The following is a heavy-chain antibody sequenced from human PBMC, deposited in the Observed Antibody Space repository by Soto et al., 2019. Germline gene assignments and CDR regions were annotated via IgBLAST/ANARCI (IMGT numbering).Heavy chain of an antibody. CDR3: AHIAAGIFGPARRYYYYYGMDV. V-gene: IGHV2-5*01. CDR2: IYWNDDK. CDR1: GFSLSTSGVG. Sequence: SGPTRVNPTQTLTLTCTFSGFSLSTSGVGVGWIRQPPGKALEWLALIYWNDDKRYSPSLKSRLTITKDTSKNQVVLTMTNMDPVGTATYYCAHIAAGIFGPARRYYYYYGMDVCGQGPTVTVCS. J-gene: IGHJ6*02. D-gene: IGHD3-3*01.